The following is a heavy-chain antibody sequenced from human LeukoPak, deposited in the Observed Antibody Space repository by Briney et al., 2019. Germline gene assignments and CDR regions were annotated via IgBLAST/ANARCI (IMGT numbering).Heavy chain of an antibody. V-gene: IGHV3-30*02. Sequence: GGSLRLSCAASGSTFSSYGMHWVRQAPGKGLEWVAFIRYDGSNKYYADSVKGRFTISRDNSKNTLYLQMNSLRAEDTAVYYCAKPQAAYTAKVGFDYWGQGTLVTVSS. D-gene: IGHD1-26*01. CDR2: IRYDGSNK. CDR3: AKPQAAYTAKVGFDY. J-gene: IGHJ4*02. CDR1: GSTFSSYG.